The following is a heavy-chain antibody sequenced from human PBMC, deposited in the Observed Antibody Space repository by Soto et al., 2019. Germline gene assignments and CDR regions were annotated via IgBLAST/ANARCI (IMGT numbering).Heavy chain of an antibody. V-gene: IGHV3-30*18. Sequence: GGSLRLSCAASVFTFSSYGMHWVRQAPGKGLEWVAVISYDGSNKYYADSVKGRFTISRDNSKNTLYLQMNSLRAEDTAVYYCAKDLTLYYGDYVGLDYWGQGTLVTVSS. CDR2: ISYDGSNK. J-gene: IGHJ4*02. D-gene: IGHD4-17*01. CDR3: AKDLTLYYGDYVGLDY. CDR1: VFTFSSYG.